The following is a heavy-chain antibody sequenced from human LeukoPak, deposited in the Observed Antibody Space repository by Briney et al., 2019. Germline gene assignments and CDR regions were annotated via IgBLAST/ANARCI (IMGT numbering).Heavy chain of an antibody. J-gene: IGHJ4*02. Sequence: PGGSLRLSCAASGFTFSSYGMHWVRQAPGKGLEWVAVISYDGSNKYYADSVKGRFTISRDNSKNTLYLQMNSLRAEDTAVYYCANLGSDLDYWGQGTLVTVSS. V-gene: IGHV3-30*18. CDR2: ISYDGSNK. CDR3: ANLGSDLDY. CDR1: GFTFSSYG.